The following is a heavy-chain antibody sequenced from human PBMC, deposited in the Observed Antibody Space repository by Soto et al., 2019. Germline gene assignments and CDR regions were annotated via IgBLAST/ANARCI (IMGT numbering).Heavy chain of an antibody. Sequence: QLGGSLRLSCAASGFTFSSYAMSWVRQAPGKGLEWVSAISGSGGSTYYADSVKGRFTISRDNSKNTLYLQMNSLRAEDTAVYYCASASHDSSGYPLLDYYYGMDVWGQGTTVTVSS. V-gene: IGHV3-23*01. J-gene: IGHJ6*02. D-gene: IGHD3-22*01. CDR3: ASASHDSSGYPLLDYYYGMDV. CDR1: GFTFSSYA. CDR2: ISGSGGST.